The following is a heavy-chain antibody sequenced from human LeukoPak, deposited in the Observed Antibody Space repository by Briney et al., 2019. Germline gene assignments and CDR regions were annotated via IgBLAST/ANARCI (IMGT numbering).Heavy chain of an antibody. Sequence: SETLSLTCAVYGGSFSGYYWSWIRQPPGKGLEWIGEINHSGSTNYNPSLKSRVTILVDTSKNQFSLKLSSVTAADTAVYYCARDRYSGYDLVYWGQGTLVTVSS. CDR3: ARDRYSGYDLVY. CDR1: GGSFSGYY. CDR2: INHSGST. J-gene: IGHJ4*02. V-gene: IGHV4-34*01. D-gene: IGHD5-12*01.